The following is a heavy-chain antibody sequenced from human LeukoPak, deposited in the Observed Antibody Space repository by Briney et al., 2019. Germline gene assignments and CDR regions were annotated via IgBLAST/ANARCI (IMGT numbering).Heavy chain of an antibody. J-gene: IGHJ4*02. V-gene: IGHV3-74*01. CDR2: INSDGTRT. D-gene: IGHD3-9*01. Sequence: GGSLRLSCTTPGFSLSSYWMHWVRQVPGKGLVWVSRINSDGTRTDYADSVKGRFTISRDNAKNTLYLQMNSLRAEDTSVYYCASELATGYWGQGTLVTVSS. CDR3: ASELATGY. CDR1: GFSLSSYW.